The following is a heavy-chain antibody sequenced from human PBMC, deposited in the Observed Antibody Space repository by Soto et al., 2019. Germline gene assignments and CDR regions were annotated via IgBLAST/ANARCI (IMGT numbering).Heavy chain of an antibody. Sequence: EVQFVESGGGLVKPGESLRLSCAVSGLTFTNAWMTWVRQAPGKGLEWVGHIKSKPDGGTRDYGAPVKGRFIISRDDSKNTLYLDLNSLKTEDTAVYYCAKDLPFTSGGPLAYWGQGAQVIVSS. D-gene: IGHD3-16*01. CDR3: AKDLPFTSGGPLAY. CDR1: GLTFTNAW. CDR2: IKSKPDGGTR. J-gene: IGHJ4*02. V-gene: IGHV3-15*01.